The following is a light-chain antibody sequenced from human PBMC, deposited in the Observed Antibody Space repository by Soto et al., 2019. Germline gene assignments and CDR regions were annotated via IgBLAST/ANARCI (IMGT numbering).Light chain of an antibody. CDR2: DAS. Sequence: EIVLTQSPATLSLSPGERATLSCRASQSISTYLAWYQHKPGQAPRLLIYDASNRPPGIPDRFSGSGSGTDFTLTISRLEPEDFAVYYCQQSATFGPGTKVDNK. J-gene: IGKJ3*01. CDR3: QQSAT. CDR1: QSISTY. V-gene: IGKV3-11*01.